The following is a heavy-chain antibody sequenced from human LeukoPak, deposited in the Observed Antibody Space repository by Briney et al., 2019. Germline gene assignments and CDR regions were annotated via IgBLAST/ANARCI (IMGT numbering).Heavy chain of an antibody. CDR3: GRGSYGDPLFDY. J-gene: IGHJ4*02. V-gene: IGHV1-18*01. Sequence: ASVKVSCKASGYTFTSSGISWLRQAPGQGLDWMGWISAGNGDTNYAQKLQGRVTMTTDTSTSTAYMELRSLRSDDTAVYYCGRGSYGDPLFDYWGQGTLVTVSS. D-gene: IGHD4-17*01. CDR2: ISAGNGDT. CDR1: GYTFTSSG.